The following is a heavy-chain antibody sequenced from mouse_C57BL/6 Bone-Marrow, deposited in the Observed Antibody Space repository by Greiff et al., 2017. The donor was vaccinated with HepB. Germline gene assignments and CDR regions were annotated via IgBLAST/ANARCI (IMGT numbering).Heavy chain of an antibody. J-gene: IGHJ4*01. V-gene: IGHV14-2*01. D-gene: IGHD2-2*01. CDR1: GFNIKDYY. Sequence: EVKLVESGAELVKPGASVKLSCTASGFNIKDYYMHWVKQRTEQGLEWIGRIDPEDGETKYAPKFQGKATITADNYSNTAYLQLSSLTSEDTAVYYCASSYGYDRVYAMDYWGQGTSVTVSS. CDR2: IDPEDGET. CDR3: ASSYGYDRVYAMDY.